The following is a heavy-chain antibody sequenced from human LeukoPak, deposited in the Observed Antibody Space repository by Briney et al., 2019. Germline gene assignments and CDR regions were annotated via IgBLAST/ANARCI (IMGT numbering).Heavy chain of an antibody. CDR2: VSISSGTI. D-gene: IGHD3-16*01. V-gene: IGHV3-48*04. CDR1: GFTFSGHN. CDR3: ARAMSTFGGVRNYFDS. Sequence: GGSLRLSCAASGFTFSGHNMNWVRQAPGKGLEWISFVSISSGTIYYADSVNGRFRISRDNAKSSLDLEMNSLRAEDTAVYYCARAMSTFGGVRNYFDSWGQGTLVTVAS. J-gene: IGHJ4*02.